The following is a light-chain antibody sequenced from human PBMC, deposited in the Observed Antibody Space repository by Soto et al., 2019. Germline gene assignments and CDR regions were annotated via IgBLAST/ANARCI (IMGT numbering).Light chain of an antibody. J-gene: IGKJ1*01. V-gene: IGKV1-5*01. CDR2: DAS. Sequence: DIQMTQSPSTLSASVGDRVTITCRASQNISRWLAWYQQRPGKAPELLIYDASTLESGVPSRFSGSGSGTKFTLTIASLQPDDFATYYCQQYETFSGTFGPGTKVDIK. CDR1: QNISRW. CDR3: QQYETFSGT.